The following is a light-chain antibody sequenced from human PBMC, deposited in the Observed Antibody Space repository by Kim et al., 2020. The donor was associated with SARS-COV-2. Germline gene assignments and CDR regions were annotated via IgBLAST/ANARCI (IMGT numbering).Light chain of an antibody. CDR3: QVWDSSSVV. J-gene: IGLJ2*01. CDR2: YDS. Sequence: SYELTQPPSVSVAPGKTARITCGGNNIGSKSVHWYQQKPGQAPVLVIYYDSDRPSGIPERFPGSNSGNTATLTISRVEAGDEADYYCQVWDSSSVVFGGG. CDR1: NIGSKS. V-gene: IGLV3-21*04.